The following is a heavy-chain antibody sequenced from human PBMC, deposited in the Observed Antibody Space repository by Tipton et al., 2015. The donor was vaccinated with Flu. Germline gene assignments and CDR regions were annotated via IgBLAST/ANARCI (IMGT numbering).Heavy chain of an antibody. V-gene: IGHV4-61*02. D-gene: IGHD3-22*01. CDR3: ARENLYHYDSSADYSDY. CDR2: IYTSGST. J-gene: IGHJ4*02. CDR1: GGSISSGTYY. Sequence: TLSLTCSVSGGSISSGTYYWTWIRQPAGKGLEWIGRIYTSGSTNYNPSLKSRVTISVDTSKNQFSLKLKSVTAADTAVYYCARENLYHYDSSADYSDYWGQETLVTVSS.